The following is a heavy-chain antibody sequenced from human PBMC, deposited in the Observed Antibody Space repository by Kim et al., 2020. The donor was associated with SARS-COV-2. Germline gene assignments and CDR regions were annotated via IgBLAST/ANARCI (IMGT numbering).Heavy chain of an antibody. CDR3: ASIAVAGMPNSIDY. D-gene: IGHD6-19*01. CDR2: IYSGGST. V-gene: IGHV3-66*01. J-gene: IGHJ4*02. CDR1: GFTVSSNY. Sequence: GGSLRLSCAASGFTVSSNYMSWVRQAPGKGLEWVSVIYSGGSTYYADSVKGRFTISRDNSKNTLYLQMNSLRAEDTAVYYCASIAVAGMPNSIDYWGQGTLVTVSS.